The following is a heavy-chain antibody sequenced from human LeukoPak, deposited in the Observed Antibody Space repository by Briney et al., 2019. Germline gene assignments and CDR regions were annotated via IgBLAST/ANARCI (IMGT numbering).Heavy chain of an antibody. CDR1: GDSISNYY. V-gene: IGHV4-59*12. Sequence: SETLSLTCTVSGDSISNYYWSWIRQPPGKGLEWIGNIFYSGSTYYSPSLRSRVTISLDTSRNQFSLKLNSVTAADTAVYYCAKSNGYGLVDIWGQGTMVTVSS. J-gene: IGHJ3*02. CDR3: AKSNGYGLVDI. D-gene: IGHD3-10*01. CDR2: IFYSGST.